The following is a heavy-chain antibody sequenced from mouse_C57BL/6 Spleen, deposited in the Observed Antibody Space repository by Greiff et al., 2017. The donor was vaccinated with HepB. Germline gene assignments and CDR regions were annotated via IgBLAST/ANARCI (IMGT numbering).Heavy chain of an antibody. CDR3: AGYYYGSSLYWYFDV. Sequence: QVQLKQPGAELVKPGASVKLSCKASGYTFTSYWMHWVKQRPGRGLEWIGRIDPNSGGTKYNEKFKSKATLTVDKPSSTAYMQLSSLTSEDSAVYYCAGYYYGSSLYWYFDVWGTGTTVTVSS. CDR1: GYTFTSYW. CDR2: IDPNSGGT. J-gene: IGHJ1*03. V-gene: IGHV1-72*01. D-gene: IGHD1-1*01.